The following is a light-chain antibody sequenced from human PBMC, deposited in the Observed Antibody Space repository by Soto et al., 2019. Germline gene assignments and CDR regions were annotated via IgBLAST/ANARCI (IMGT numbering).Light chain of an antibody. CDR3: SSYTSSMPWV. CDR2: DVS. Sequence: QSVLTQPASVSGSPGQSITISCTGTSSDVGGYNYVSWYQQHPGKAPKLMIYDVSNRPSGVSNRFSGSKSGNTASLTISGLQAEDEADYYCSSYTSSMPWVFGTGTKVTVL. J-gene: IGLJ1*01. V-gene: IGLV2-14*01. CDR1: SSDVGGYNY.